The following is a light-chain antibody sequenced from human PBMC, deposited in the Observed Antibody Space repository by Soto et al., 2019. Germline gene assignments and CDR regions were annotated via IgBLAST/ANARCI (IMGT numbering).Light chain of an antibody. J-gene: IGKJ1*01. CDR1: QDIRND. CDR2: AVS. Sequence: DIQMTQFPSSLSASVGDRVTITCRASQDIRNDLDWYQQKPGKAPKRLIYAVSSLQSGVPSRFSGSGSGTEFTLAISSLQPEDFATFYCLQHSTYPLTFGQGTKVEIK. CDR3: LQHSTYPLT. V-gene: IGKV1-17*01.